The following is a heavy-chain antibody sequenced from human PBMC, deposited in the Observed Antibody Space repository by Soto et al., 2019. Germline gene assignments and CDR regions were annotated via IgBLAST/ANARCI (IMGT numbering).Heavy chain of an antibody. V-gene: IGHV4-59*01. CDR1: GGSISSYY. J-gene: IGHJ4*02. CDR2: IYYSGST. Sequence: SETLSLTCTVSGGSISSYYWSWIRQPPGKGLEWIGYIYYSGSTNYNPSLKSRVTISVDTSKNQFSLKLSSVTAADTAVYYCAGLSCGYDFDPGYFFFFDYWGQGTLVTVSS. CDR3: AGLSCGYDFDPGYFFFFDY. D-gene: IGHD5-12*01.